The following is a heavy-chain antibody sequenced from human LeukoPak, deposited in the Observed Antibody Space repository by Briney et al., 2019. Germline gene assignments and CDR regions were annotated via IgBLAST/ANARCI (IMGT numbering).Heavy chain of an antibody. CDR2: IGGSDGRT. V-gene: IGHV3-23*01. CDR3: AKENFDFWSGFPHFDY. CDR1: GFSFSDYG. J-gene: IGHJ4*02. D-gene: IGHD3-3*01. Sequence: PGGSLSLSCAVSGFSFSDYGMSWVRQAPGKGLQWVSSIGGSDGRTFYVDSVRGRFTITRDNLNDTLYLQMNSLRDEDTAIYYCAKENFDFWSGFPHFDYWGQGALVTVSS.